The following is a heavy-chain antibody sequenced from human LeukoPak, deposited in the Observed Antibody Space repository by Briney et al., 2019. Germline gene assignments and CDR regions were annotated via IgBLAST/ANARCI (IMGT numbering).Heavy chain of an antibody. CDR3: ARGTTIFGVAPPGV. D-gene: IGHD3-3*01. Sequence: SETLSLTCTVSGGSISSGSYYWSWIRQPAGKGLEWIGRIYTSGSTNYNPSFKSRVTISVDTSKNQFSLKLSSVTAADTAVYYCARGTTIFGVAPPGVWGKGTTVTVSS. J-gene: IGHJ6*04. CDR2: IYTSGST. V-gene: IGHV4-61*02. CDR1: GGSISSGSYY.